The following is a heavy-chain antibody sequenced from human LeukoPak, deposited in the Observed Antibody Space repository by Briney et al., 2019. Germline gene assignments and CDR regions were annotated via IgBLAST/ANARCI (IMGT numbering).Heavy chain of an antibody. CDR1: GFPFSSDA. J-gene: IGHJ5*02. CDR3: AKCPTPEYTSGWCNWIDP. V-gene: IGHV3-23*01. CDR2: ISGSTGST. D-gene: IGHD6-19*01. Sequence: PGGSLRLSCAGSGFPFSSDAMNWVRQAPGKGLEWVASISGSTGSTQYAASVKGRFTVYRDNSKNTLYLQMNSLRADDTAVYYCAKCPTPEYTSGWCNWIDPWGQGTLVTVSS.